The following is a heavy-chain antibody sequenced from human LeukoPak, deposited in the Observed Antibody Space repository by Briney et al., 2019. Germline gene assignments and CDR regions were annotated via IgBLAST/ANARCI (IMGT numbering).Heavy chain of an antibody. CDR2: INHSGST. CDR3: ARSLVINEE. CDR1: GGSFSGYY. D-gene: IGHD2/OR15-2a*01. J-gene: IGHJ4*02. Sequence: PSETLSLTCAVYGGSFSGYYWSWIRKPPGKGLEWIGEINHSGSTNYNPSLKSRVTISVDTSKNQFSLKLSSVTAADTAVYYCARSLVINEEWGQGTLVTVSS. V-gene: IGHV4-34*01.